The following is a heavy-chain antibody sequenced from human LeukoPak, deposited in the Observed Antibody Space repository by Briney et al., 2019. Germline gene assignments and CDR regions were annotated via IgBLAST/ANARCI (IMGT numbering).Heavy chain of an antibody. CDR3: ATDGGSSRSYFDY. Sequence: GSLRLSCAASGFTVSSNYMSWVRQAPGKGLEWVSVIYSGGSTYYADSVKGRFTISRDNSKNTLYLQMNSLRAEDTAVYYCATDGGSSRSYFDYWGQGTLATVSS. D-gene: IGHD2-2*01. CDR1: GFTVSSNY. V-gene: IGHV3-53*01. CDR2: IYSGGST. J-gene: IGHJ4*02.